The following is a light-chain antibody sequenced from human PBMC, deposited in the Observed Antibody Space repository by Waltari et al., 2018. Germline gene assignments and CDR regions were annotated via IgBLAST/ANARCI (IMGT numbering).Light chain of an antibody. V-gene: IGKV3-11*01. J-gene: IGKJ2*01. Sequence: DIVLTQSPATLSLSPGQRATLSCRASQSVSSYLAWYQQKPGQAPRLLIYDASNRATGIPARFSGSGSGTDFTLTISSLEPEDLAVYYCQQRSNWPGTFGQGTKLEIK. CDR2: DAS. CDR1: QSVSSY. CDR3: QQRSNWPGT.